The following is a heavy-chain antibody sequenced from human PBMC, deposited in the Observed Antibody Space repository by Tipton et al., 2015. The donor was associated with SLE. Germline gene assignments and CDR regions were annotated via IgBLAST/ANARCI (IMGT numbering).Heavy chain of an antibody. CDR2: IRSKDYGGTP. D-gene: IGHD2-15*01. V-gene: IGHV3-49*04. CDR1: GFTFSNYA. Sequence: AVSGFTFSNYAMSWVRQAPGKGLEWVGFIRSKDYGGTPEYAASVKGRFTISRDDSKNIAYLQMNGLKTEDTAVYYCTRMTCSGGTCPDEYWGQGTLVTVSS. CDR3: TRMTCSGGTCPDEY. J-gene: IGHJ4*02.